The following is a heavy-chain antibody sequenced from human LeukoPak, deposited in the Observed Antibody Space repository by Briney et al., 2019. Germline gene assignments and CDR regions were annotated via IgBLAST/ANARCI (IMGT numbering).Heavy chain of an antibody. Sequence: GGSLRLSCAASGFTFSSYAMHWVRQAPGKGLEWVAVISYDGSNKYYADSVKGRFTISRDNSKNTPYLQMNSLRAEDTAVYYCARDTVVAATNYYYGMDVWGQGTTVTVSS. CDR3: ARDTVVAATNYYYGMDV. J-gene: IGHJ6*02. CDR2: ISYDGSNK. V-gene: IGHV3-30-3*01. CDR1: GFTFSSYA. D-gene: IGHD2-15*01.